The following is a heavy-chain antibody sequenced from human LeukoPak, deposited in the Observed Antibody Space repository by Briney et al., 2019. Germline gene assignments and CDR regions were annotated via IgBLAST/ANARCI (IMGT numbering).Heavy chain of an antibody. CDR3: ARADTYYYDSSGYPVFDY. Sequence: SETLSLTCTVSGGSISSYYWSWIRQPPGKGLEWIGYIYYSGSTKYNPSLKSRVTISVDTSKNQFSLKLSSVTAADTAVYYCARADTYYYDSSGYPVFDYWGQGTLVTVSS. J-gene: IGHJ4*02. D-gene: IGHD3-22*01. V-gene: IGHV4-59*12. CDR1: GGSISSYY. CDR2: IYYSGST.